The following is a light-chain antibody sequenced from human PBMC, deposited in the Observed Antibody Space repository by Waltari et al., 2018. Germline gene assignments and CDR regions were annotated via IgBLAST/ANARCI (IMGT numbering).Light chain of an antibody. V-gene: IGKV3-20*01. Sequence: EIVLTQSPGTLALSPGERATLSCRTSHSVSSSYIAWYQQKSGQSPRLLIHDASGRATGIPDRFSGSGSGTDFTDFTLTISRLEPEDVAVYYCQHYGSSVTFGQGTRLEIK. CDR2: DAS. J-gene: IGKJ5*01. CDR1: HSVSSSY. CDR3: QHYGSSVT.